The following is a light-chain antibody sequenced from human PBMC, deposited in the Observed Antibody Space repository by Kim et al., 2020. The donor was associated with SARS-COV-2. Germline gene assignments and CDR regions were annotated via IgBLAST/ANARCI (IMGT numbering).Light chain of an antibody. CDR1: QTINKY. CDR2: GAS. V-gene: IGKV1-39*01. Sequence: CIGDRVINTFQASQTINKYLNWDQPKPVKAPKLLIYGASSLQSGVPSRFSGNGSGTDFTLTISRLQPEDTATYYCQQSYSTPSITFGQGTRLEIK. CDR3: QQSYSTPSIT. J-gene: IGKJ5*01.